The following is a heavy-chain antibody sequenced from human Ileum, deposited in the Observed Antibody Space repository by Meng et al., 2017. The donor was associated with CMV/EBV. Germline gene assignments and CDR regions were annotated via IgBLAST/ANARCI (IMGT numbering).Heavy chain of an antibody. Sequence: SVKVSCKASGNTFTSQYVHWVRQAPGQGLEWMGIINPSGDSTNYARKFQGRVTMARDTSTSTVHMELNSLTSEDTAMYCCVAIRLGAWGQGTLVTVSS. CDR2: INPSGDST. V-gene: IGHV1-46*01. CDR1: GNTFTSQY. CDR3: VAIRLGA. J-gene: IGHJ5*02.